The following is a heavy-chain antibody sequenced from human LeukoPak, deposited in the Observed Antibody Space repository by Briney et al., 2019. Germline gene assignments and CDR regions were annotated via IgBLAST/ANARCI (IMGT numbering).Heavy chain of an antibody. CDR1: GYTFTCHS. V-gene: IGHV1-46*01. CDR3: ARASSGAGNQYYYMDV. J-gene: IGHJ6*03. Sequence: ASLRVSCKTSGYTFTCHSIHWVRQAPGQGLEWMGIINPSAGSTSYAQKFQGRLTMTRDTSTSTVYMELSSLRSDDTAVYHCARASSGAGNQYYYMDVWGKGTTVTVSS. CDR2: INPSAGST. D-gene: IGHD3-10*01.